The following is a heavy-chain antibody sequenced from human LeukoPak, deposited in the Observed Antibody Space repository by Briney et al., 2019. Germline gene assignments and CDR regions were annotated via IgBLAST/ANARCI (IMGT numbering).Heavy chain of an antibody. CDR2: MNPNSGNT. J-gene: IGHJ6*03. CDR1: GYTFTSYD. CDR3: ARQYDFWSGYHMDV. Sequence: ASVKVSCKASGYTFTSYDINWVRQATGQGLEWVGWMNPNSGNTGYAQKFQGRVTITRNTYISTAYMELSSLRSEDTAVYYCARQYDFWSGYHMDVWGKGTTVTVSS. D-gene: IGHD3-3*01. V-gene: IGHV1-8*03.